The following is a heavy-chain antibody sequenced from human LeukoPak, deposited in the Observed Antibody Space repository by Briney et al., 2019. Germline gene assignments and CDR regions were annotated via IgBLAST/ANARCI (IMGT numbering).Heavy chain of an antibody. CDR1: GGSISSSSYY. CDR3: ARFFRTVWELPYY. D-gene: IGHD1-26*01. CDR2: IYYSGST. J-gene: IGHJ4*02. V-gene: IGHV4-39*07. Sequence: SETLLLTCTVSGGSISSSSYYWGWIRQPPGKGLEWIGSIYYSGSTYYNPSLKRRVTISVDTSQNQFSLKLSFVPAGVTAVYYGARFFRTVWELPYYWGPGTLVTVS.